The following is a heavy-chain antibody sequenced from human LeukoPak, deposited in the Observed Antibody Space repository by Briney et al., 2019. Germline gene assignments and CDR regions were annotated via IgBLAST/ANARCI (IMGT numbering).Heavy chain of an antibody. J-gene: IGHJ4*02. CDR1: GFTVSTNY. CDR3: ARDFQNIATDF. D-gene: IGHD2/OR15-2a*01. Sequence: GGSLGLSCAASGFTVSTNYMSWVRQAPGKGLEWVANIKQEGIERSYVDSVKGRFTISRDDAKNSLYLQMNSLRAEDTAVYFCARDFQNIATDFWGRGTPVTVSS. CDR2: IKQEGIER. V-gene: IGHV3-7*01.